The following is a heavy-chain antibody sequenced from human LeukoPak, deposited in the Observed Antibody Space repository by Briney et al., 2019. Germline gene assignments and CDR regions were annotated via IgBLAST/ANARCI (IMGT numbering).Heavy chain of an antibody. CDR1: GFTFSASS. V-gene: IGHV3-73*01. CDR2: IRSKANSFAT. Sequence: GGSLRLSCAASGFTFSASSMHWVRQASGKGLKWVGRIRSKANSFATAYAASVKGRFTISRDDSKNTAFLQMNSLKTEDTAVYYCTFLPADSPAWFDPWGQGTLVTVSS. D-gene: IGHD6-13*01. CDR3: TFLPADSPAWFDP. J-gene: IGHJ5*02.